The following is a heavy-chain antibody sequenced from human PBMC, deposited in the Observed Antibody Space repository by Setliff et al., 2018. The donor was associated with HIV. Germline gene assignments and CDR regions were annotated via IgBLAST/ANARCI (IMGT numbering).Heavy chain of an antibody. Sequence: GSLRLSCAASGFIFSSYAMHWVRQAPGKGLEWVAVIYSDGSSYYADSVKGRFTISRDNSKNTLYLQMSSLRVDDTAVYYCVKEAYSNTWNYYYYYIDVWGKGTTVTVSS. D-gene: IGHD1-1*01. CDR1: GFIFSSYA. CDR3: VKEAYSNTWNYYYYYIDV. V-gene: IGHV3-NL1*01. J-gene: IGHJ6*03. CDR2: IYSDGSS.